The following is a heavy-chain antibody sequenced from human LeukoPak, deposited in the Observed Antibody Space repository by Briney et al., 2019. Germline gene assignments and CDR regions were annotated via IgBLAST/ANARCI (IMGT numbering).Heavy chain of an antibody. J-gene: IGHJ4*02. CDR2: IWYDGSNK. Sequence: PGRSLGLSCAASGFTFSSYGMHWVCQAPGKGLEWVAAIWYDGSNKYYADSVKGRFNISRDNSMHTLDLQMNSLRIEDTAVYYCARDLSIAAVKGSAFDYWGQGTLVTVSS. CDR1: GFTFSSYG. V-gene: IGHV3-33*01. CDR3: ARDLSIAAVKGSAFDY. D-gene: IGHD6-13*01.